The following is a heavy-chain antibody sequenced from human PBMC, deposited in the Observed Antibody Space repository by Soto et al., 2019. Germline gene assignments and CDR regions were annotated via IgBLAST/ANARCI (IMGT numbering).Heavy chain of an antibody. J-gene: IGHJ4*02. D-gene: IGHD1-26*01. V-gene: IGHV3-72*01. CDR3: GRRGTSGSDGLDY. Sequence: EAQLVESGGGLVQPGGSLRLSCAVSGFTFSDHYMDWVRQAPGKGLEWVGRIRNRANSYTTEYAASVKGRFTISRDDSKNSLYLQMNSLKTEDTAMYYCGRRGTSGSDGLDYWGQGTLVTVSS. CDR1: GFTFSDHY. CDR2: IRNRANSYTT.